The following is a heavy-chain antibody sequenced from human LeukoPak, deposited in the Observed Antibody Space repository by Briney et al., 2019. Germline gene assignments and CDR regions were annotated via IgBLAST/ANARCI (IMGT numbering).Heavy chain of an antibody. CDR2: ISWNSGGV. Sequence: SLRLSCAASGFTFDDFAMYWVRQAPRKGLEWVSGISWNSGGVGYVDSVKGRFTISRDNSKNTLYLQMNSLRAEDTAVYYCARGSVKLVPLFYYYYMDVWGKGTTVTVSS. J-gene: IGHJ6*03. D-gene: IGHD6-6*01. CDR1: GFTFDDFA. CDR3: ARGSVKLVPLFYYYYMDV. V-gene: IGHV3-9*01.